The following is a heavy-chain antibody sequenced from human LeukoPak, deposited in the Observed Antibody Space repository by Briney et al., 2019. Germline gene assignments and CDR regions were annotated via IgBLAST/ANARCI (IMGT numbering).Heavy chain of an antibody. CDR3: AKDRRRTTVTSFDY. CDR1: GLTFSSYA. V-gene: IGHV3-23*01. CDR2: ISGSGSST. J-gene: IGHJ4*02. Sequence: PGGSLRLSCAASGLTFSSYAMSWVRQAPGKGLEWVSAISGSGSSTYYVDSVKGRFTISRDNSKNTLYLQMNNLRAEDTALYYCAKDRRRTTVTSFDYWGQGTLVTVSS. D-gene: IGHD4-17*01.